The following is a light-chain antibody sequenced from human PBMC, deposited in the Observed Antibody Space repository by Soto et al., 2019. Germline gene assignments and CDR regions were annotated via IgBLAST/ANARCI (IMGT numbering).Light chain of an antibody. CDR1: SSDVGAYNY. CDR3: SSHTSTSTPYV. CDR2: EVN. Sequence: QSALTQPASVSGSPGQSITISCTGTSSDVGAYNYVSWYQHHPGKAPKLLIFEVNNRPSGVSNRFSGSKSGTTASLTISGLQVEDEADYYCSSHTSTSTPYVFGTGTKLTVL. J-gene: IGLJ1*01. V-gene: IGLV2-14*01.